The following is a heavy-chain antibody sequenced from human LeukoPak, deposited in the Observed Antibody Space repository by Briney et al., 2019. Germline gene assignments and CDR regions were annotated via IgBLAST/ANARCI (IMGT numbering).Heavy chain of an antibody. CDR1: GFTFSDYY. CDR3: GTIAAAENY. V-gene: IGHV3-11*03. CDR2: IDIISTYT. Sequence: GSLRLSCAASGFTFSDYYMSWIRQAPGKGLEWVSYIDIISTYTNYADSVKGRFTISRDNAKNSLYLQMNSLRAEDTAVYYCGTIAAAENYWGQGTLVTVSS. D-gene: IGHD6-13*01. J-gene: IGHJ4*02.